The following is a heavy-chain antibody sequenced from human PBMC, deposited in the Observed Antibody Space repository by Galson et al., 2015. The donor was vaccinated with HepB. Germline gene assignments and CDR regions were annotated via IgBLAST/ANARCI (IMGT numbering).Heavy chain of an antibody. CDR2: ISYDGSNK. D-gene: IGHD6-13*01. CDR1: GFTFSSYG. Sequence: SLRLSCAASGFTFSSYGMHWVRQAPGKGLEWVAVISYDGSNKYYADSVKGRFTISRDNSKNTLYLQMNSLRAEDTAVYYCASTSHPAYSSSWYYFDYWGQGTLVTVSS. V-gene: IGHV3-30*03. CDR3: ASTSHPAYSSSWYYFDY. J-gene: IGHJ4*02.